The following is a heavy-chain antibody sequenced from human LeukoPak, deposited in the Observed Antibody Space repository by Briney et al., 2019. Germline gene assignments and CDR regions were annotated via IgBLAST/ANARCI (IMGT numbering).Heavy chain of an antibody. J-gene: IGHJ4*02. D-gene: IGHD3-22*01. CDR3: TTIGLTMLATCDY. V-gene: IGHV3-15*01. Sequence: GGSLRLSCAASGFTFSNVWMIWVRQAPGKGLEWVGRIKSKADGGTTDYAAPVKGRFTISRDDSKNTLYLEVNSLTTEDTAVYYCTTIGLTMLATCDYWGQGTLVTVSS. CDR1: GFTFSNVW. CDR2: IKSKADGGTT.